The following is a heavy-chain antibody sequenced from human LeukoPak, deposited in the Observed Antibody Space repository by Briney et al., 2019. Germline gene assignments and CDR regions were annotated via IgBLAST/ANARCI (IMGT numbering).Heavy chain of an antibody. CDR1: GYTFTSHG. V-gene: IGHV1-18*01. D-gene: IGHD6-19*01. J-gene: IGHJ4*02. Sequence: ASVKVSCKASGYTFTSHGISWVRQAPGQGLEWMGWISAYKGNTHYTQKLQGRVTMTTDTSTSTAYMELRSLRSDDTAVYYCARAWGIAVAPDYWGQGTLVTVSS. CDR3: ARAWGIAVAPDY. CDR2: ISAYKGNT.